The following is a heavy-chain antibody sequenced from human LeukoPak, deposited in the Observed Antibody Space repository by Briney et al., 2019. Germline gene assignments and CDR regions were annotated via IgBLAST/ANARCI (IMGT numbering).Heavy chain of an antibody. CDR1: GFTFSAYG. D-gene: IGHD6-13*01. CDR2: IYSGGST. V-gene: IGHV3-NL1*01. J-gene: IGHJ5*02. Sequence: GGSLRLSCAASGFTFSAYGMQWVRQAPGKGLEWVSVIYSGGSTYYADSVKGRFTISRDNSKNTLYLQMNSLRAEDTAVYYCARGYSSSSWGGYNWFDPWGQGTLVTVSS. CDR3: ARGYSSSSWGGYNWFDP.